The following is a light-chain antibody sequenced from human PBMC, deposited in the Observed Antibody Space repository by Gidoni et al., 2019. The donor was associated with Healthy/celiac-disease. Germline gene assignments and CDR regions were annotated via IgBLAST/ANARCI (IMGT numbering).Light chain of an antibody. CDR2: DDS. J-gene: IGLJ2*01. Sequence: SYVLTQPPSVSVAPGQTARITCGGNNIGSKSVPGYQQKPGQAPVLVVYDDSDRPSGIPERFSGSNSGNTATLTISRVEAGDEADYYCQVWDSSSDLVVFGGGTKLTVL. CDR1: NIGSKS. CDR3: QVWDSSSDLVV. V-gene: IGLV3-21*02.